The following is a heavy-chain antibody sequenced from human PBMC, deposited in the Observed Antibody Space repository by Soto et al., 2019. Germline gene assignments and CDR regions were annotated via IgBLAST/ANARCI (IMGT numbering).Heavy chain of an antibody. J-gene: IGHJ5*02. CDR2: INQDGSEK. CDR3: SRSLNA. Sequence: GESLKIACAASVFTFSTYWMDWVRQTPGKGLEWVANINQDGSEKNYVGSVKGRFTISRDNAKNSLYLQMSSLTAEDSALYYCSRSLNAWGQGTLVTVSS. D-gene: IGHD2-8*01. CDR1: VFTFSTYW. V-gene: IGHV3-7*01.